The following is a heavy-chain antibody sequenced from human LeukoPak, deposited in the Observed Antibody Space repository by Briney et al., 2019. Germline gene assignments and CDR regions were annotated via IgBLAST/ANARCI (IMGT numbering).Heavy chain of an antibody. Sequence: ASVKVSCKASGGTFSSYAISWVRQAPGQGLEWMGWINPNSGGTNYAQKFQGRVTMTRDTSISTAYMELSRLRSDDTAVYYCARVLQSHIAARPEFDYWGQGTLVTVSS. CDR3: ARVLQSHIAARPEFDY. J-gene: IGHJ4*02. CDR2: INPNSGGT. D-gene: IGHD6-6*01. V-gene: IGHV1-2*02. CDR1: GGTFSSYA.